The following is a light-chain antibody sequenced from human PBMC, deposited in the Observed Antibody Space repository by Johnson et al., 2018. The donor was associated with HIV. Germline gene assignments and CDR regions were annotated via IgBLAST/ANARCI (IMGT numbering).Light chain of an antibody. CDR1: SSNIGNKY. CDR3: GTWDSSLSAYV. J-gene: IGLJ1*01. V-gene: IGLV1-51*02. CDR2: ENN. Sequence: QSVLTQPPSVSAAPGQKVTISCSGSSSNIGNKYVSWYQQPPGTAPKLLIYENNKRPSGIPDRFSGSKSGTSATLGITGLQTGDEADYYCGTWDSSLSAYVFGTGTKVTVL.